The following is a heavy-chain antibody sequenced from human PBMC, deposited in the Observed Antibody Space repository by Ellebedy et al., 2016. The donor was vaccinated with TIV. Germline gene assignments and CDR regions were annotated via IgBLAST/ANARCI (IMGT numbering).Heavy chain of an antibody. CDR1: GFISSAYA. D-gene: IGHD6-19*01. J-gene: IGHJ4*02. CDR3: ATRGHRIGCFAD. Sequence: PGGSLRLSCATSGFISSAYAISWVRQPPGKGLEWVSTISGRGESTFAADSVKGRFTIARDFSKRTVYLQMHSLGVEDTAVYFCATRGHRIGCFADWGQGTLVTVSS. V-gene: IGHV3-23*01. CDR2: ISGRGEST.